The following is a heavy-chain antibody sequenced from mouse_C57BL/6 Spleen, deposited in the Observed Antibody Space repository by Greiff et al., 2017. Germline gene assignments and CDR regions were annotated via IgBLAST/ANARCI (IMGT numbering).Heavy chain of an antibody. Sequence: DVKLVESGGGLVKPGGSLKLSCAASGFTFSDYGMHWVRQAPEKGLEWVAYISSGSSTIYYADTVKGRFTISRDNAKHTLFLQMTSLRSEDTAMYYCARGGYGNPLDYWGQGTTLTVSS. V-gene: IGHV5-17*01. CDR1: GFTFSDYG. D-gene: IGHD2-10*02. CDR2: ISSGSSTI. CDR3: ARGGYGNPLDY. J-gene: IGHJ2*01.